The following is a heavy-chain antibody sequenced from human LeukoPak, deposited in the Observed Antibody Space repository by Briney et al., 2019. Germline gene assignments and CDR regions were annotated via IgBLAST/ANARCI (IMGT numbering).Heavy chain of an antibody. J-gene: IGHJ3*02. CDR2: ISWNSGSI. V-gene: IGHV3-9*01. CDR3: AKVPHNYYDSSGYSRNDAFDI. CDR1: GFTFDDYA. Sequence: GRSLRLSCAASGFTFDDYAMHWVRQAPGKGLEWVSGISWNSGSIGYADSVKGRFTISRDNAKNSLYLQMNSLRAEDTAVYYCAKVPHNYYDSSGYSRNDAFDIWGQGTMVTVSS. D-gene: IGHD3-22*01.